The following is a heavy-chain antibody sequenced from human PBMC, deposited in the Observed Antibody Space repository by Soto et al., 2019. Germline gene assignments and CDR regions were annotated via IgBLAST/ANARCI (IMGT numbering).Heavy chain of an antibody. CDR1: GGSISSSSYY. D-gene: IGHD6-13*01. J-gene: IGHJ5*02. CDR2: IYYSGST. CDR3: ARQDGSSWNGINWFDP. Sequence: ASETLSLTCTVSGGSISSSSYYWGWIRQPPGKGLEWIGSIYYSGSTYYNPSLKSRVTISVDTSKNQFSLKLSSVTAADTAVYYCARQDGSSWNGINWFDPWGQGTLVTVSS. V-gene: IGHV4-39*01.